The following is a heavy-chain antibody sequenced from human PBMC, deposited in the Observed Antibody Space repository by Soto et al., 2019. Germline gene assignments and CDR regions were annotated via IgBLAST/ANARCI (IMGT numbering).Heavy chain of an antibody. V-gene: IGHV4-31*03. Sequence: TLSLTCTVSGGSISSGGYYWSWIRQHPGKGPEWIGYIYYSGSTYYNPSLKSRVTISVDTSKNQFSLKLSSVTAADAAVYYCARATPVPTSFDYWGQGTLVTVSS. D-gene: IGHD5-12*01. CDR2: IYYSGST. J-gene: IGHJ4*02. CDR3: ARATPVPTSFDY. CDR1: GGSISSGGYY.